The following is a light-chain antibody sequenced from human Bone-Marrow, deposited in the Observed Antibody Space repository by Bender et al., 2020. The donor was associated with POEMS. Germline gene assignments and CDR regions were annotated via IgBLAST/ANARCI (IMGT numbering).Light chain of an antibody. J-gene: IGLJ3*02. CDR2: DDK. CDR3: QVCEFDTDQVM. CDR1: KLPNQY. Sequence: SNELTQPPSVSVSPGQTATITCSGDKLPNQYGYWYQQKPGQAPVVVVYDDKDRPSGIPERFSGSNSGNTATLTITRVEAGDEADYYCQVCEFDTDQVMFGGGTKLTVL. V-gene: IGLV3-21*02.